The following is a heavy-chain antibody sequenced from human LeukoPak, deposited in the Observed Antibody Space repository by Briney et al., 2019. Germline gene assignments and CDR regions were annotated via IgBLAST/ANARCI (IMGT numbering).Heavy chain of an antibody. CDR2: INPNSGGT. CDR1: GYTFTGYY. Sequence: ASVKVSCKASGYTFTGYYMHWVRQAPGQGLEWMGWINPNSGGTNYAQKFQGRVTMTRDTSISTAYMELSRLRSDDTAVYYCAREGGRFTIFGVVKDFDYWGQGTLVTVSS. D-gene: IGHD3-3*01. J-gene: IGHJ4*02. CDR3: AREGGRFTIFGVVKDFDY. V-gene: IGHV1-2*02.